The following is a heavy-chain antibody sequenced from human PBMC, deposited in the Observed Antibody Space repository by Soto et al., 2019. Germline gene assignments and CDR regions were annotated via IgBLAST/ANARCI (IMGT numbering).Heavy chain of an antibody. Sequence: QVQLVQSGAEVKKPGSSVKVSCKASGGTFSSYTISWVRQAPGQGLEWMGRIIPILGIANYAQKFQDRVTITADKSTSTAYMELSSLRSEDTAVYYCARDRGDIVVVPAAAWFDPWGQGTLVTVSS. V-gene: IGHV1-69*08. CDR2: IIPILGIA. J-gene: IGHJ5*02. CDR3: ARDRGDIVVVPAAAWFDP. D-gene: IGHD2-2*01. CDR1: GGTFSSYT.